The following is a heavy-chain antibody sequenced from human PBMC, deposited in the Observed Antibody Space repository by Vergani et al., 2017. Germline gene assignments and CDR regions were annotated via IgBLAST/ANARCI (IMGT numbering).Heavy chain of an antibody. CDR3: ARVLIRSSTSCYDFECYYYYMDV. D-gene: IGHD2-2*01. CDR2: IIPIFGTA. CDR1: GGTFSSYA. V-gene: IGHV1-69*06. Sequence: QVQLVQSGAEVKKPGSSVKVSCKASGGTFSSYAISWVRQAPGQGLEWMGGIIPIFGTANYAQKFQGRVTLTADKSTSTAYMELSSLRSEDTAVYYCARVLIRSSTSCYDFECYYYYMDVWGKGTTVTVSS. J-gene: IGHJ6*03.